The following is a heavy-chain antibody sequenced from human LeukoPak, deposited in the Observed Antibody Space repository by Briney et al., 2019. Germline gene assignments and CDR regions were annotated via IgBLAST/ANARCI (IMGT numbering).Heavy chain of an antibody. CDR1: GYTFTGYY. Sequence: ASVKVSCKASGYTFTGYYVHWVRQAPGQGLEWMGRINPNSGDTNYAQKFQGRVTMTRDTSISTAYMELSRLRSDDTAVYYCARDYCGGGCFPDYWGQGTLVTVSS. J-gene: IGHJ4*02. CDR3: ARDYCGGGCFPDY. D-gene: IGHD2-21*02. CDR2: INPNSGDT. V-gene: IGHV1-2*06.